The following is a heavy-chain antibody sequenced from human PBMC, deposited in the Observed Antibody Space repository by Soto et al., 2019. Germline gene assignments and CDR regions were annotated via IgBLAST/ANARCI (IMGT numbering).Heavy chain of an antibody. CDR1: GFSFSSYW. J-gene: IGHJ3*01. CDR3: GRSRGGYYTD. CDR2: INTDGSST. Sequence: EVQLVESGGGLVQPGGSLRLSCADSGFSFSSYWMHWLRQGPEKGLVWVSRINTDGSSTNYADSVKGRFTISRDNAKSSMYLQMNSLRAEDTAVYYCGRSRGGYYTDWGQGTVVTVSS. V-gene: IGHV3-74*01. D-gene: IGHD2-8*02.